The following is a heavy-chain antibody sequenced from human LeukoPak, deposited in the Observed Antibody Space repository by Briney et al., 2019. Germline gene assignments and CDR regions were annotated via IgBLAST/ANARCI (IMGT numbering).Heavy chain of an antibody. CDR3: ARDWATVVTPNYYGMDV. J-gene: IGHJ6*02. Sequence: GRSLRLSCAASGFTFSSYAMHWVRQAPGKGLEWVAVISYDGSNKYYADSVKGRFTISRDNSKNTLYQQMNSLRAEDTAVYYCARDWATVVTPNYYGMDVWGQGTTVTVSS. V-gene: IGHV3-30*04. CDR2: ISYDGSNK. D-gene: IGHD4-23*01. CDR1: GFTFSSYA.